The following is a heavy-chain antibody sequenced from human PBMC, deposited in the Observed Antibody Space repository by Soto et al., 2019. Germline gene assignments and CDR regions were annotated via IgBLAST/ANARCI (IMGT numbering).Heavy chain of an antibody. CDR3: ARAWNYVRVQYYYYYGMDV. CDR2: INHSGST. CDR1: GGSFSGYY. V-gene: IGHV4-34*01. Sequence: SETLSLTCAVYGGSFSGYYWSWIRQPPGKGLEWIGEINHSGSTNYNPSLKSRVTISVDTSKNQFSLKLSSVTAADTAVYYCARAWNYVRVQYYYYYGMDVWGQGTTVTVSS. D-gene: IGHD1-7*01. J-gene: IGHJ6*02.